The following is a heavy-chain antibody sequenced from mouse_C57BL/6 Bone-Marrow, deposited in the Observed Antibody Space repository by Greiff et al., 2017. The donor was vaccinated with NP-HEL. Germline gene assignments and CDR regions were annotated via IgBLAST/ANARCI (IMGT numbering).Heavy chain of an antibody. V-gene: IGHV1-22*01. D-gene: IGHD1-1*01. Sequence: VQLQQSGPELVKPGASVKMSCKASGYTFTDYNMHWVKQSHGKSLEWIGYINPNNGGTSYNQKFKGKATLTVNKSSSTAYMELRSLTSEDSAVYYCARSSYGSSPYYFDYWGQGTTLTVSS. CDR1: GYTFTDYN. CDR2: INPNNGGT. CDR3: ARSSYGSSPYYFDY. J-gene: IGHJ2*01.